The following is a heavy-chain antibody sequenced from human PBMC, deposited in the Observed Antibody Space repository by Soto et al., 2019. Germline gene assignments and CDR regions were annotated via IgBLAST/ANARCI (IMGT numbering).Heavy chain of an antibody. J-gene: IGHJ6*02. D-gene: IGHD2-15*01. Sequence: SETLSLTCTVSGGSISSYYWSWIRQPPGKGLEWIGYIYYSGSTNYNPSLKSRVTISVDTSKNQFSLKLSSVTAADTAVYYCARERESGYCSGGSCYRDYYGMDVWGQGTTVTVSS. CDR1: GGSISSYY. CDR3: ARERESGYCSGGSCYRDYYGMDV. V-gene: IGHV4-59*01. CDR2: IYYSGST.